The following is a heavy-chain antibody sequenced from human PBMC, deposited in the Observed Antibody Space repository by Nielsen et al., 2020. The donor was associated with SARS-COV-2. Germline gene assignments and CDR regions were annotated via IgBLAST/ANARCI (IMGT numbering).Heavy chain of an antibody. CDR2: IFSNDEK. J-gene: IGHJ3*02. Sequence: SGPTLVKPPETLTLTCTVSGFSLSNARMGVSWIRQPPGKALEWLAHIFSNDEKSYSTSLKSRLTISKDTSKSQVVLTMTNMDPVDTATYYCARIELRYFDWLLFDAFDIWGQGTMVTVSS. CDR3: ARIELRYFDWLLFDAFDI. V-gene: IGHV2-26*01. CDR1: GFSLSNARMG. D-gene: IGHD3-9*01.